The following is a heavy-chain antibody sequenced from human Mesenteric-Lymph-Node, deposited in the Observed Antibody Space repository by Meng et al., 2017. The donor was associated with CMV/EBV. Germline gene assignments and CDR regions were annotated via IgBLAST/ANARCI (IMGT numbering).Heavy chain of an antibody. V-gene: IGHV3-48*03. CDR3: ARAPSSGWYYFDY. D-gene: IGHD6-19*01. Sequence: GESLKISCVASGFTFSTYEMSWVRQAPGKGLEWLSHINDVGRRIYYADSVKGRFTISRDNAKNSLYLQLNSLRAEDTGVYYCARAPSSGWYYFDYWGQGRLVTVSS. CDR2: INDVGRRI. CDR1: GFTFSTYE. J-gene: IGHJ4*02.